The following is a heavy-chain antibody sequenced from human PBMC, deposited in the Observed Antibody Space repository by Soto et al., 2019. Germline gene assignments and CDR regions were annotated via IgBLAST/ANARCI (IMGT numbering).Heavy chain of an antibody. CDR3: ERATGRRYFDWLSLRPNWFDP. D-gene: IGHD3-9*01. J-gene: IGHJ5*02. CDR2: MNPNSGNT. CDR1: GYTFTSYD. V-gene: IGHV1-8*01. Sequence: ASVKVSCKASGYTFTSYDINWVRQATGQGLEWMGWMNPNSGNTGYAQKFQGRVTMTRNTSISTAYMELSSLRSEDTAVYYCERATGRRYFDWLSLRPNWFDPWGQGTLVTVSS.